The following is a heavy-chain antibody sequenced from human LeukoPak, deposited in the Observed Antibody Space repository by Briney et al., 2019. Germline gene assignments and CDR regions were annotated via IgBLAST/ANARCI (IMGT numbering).Heavy chain of an antibody. CDR1: GFTFSSYA. Sequence: GGSLRLSCAASGFTFSSYAMSWVRQAPGKGLEWVSSISSSSSYIYYADSVKGRFTISRDNAKNSLYLQMNSLRAEDTAVYYCARDKEGYSGSLDYWGQGTLVTVSS. V-gene: IGHV3-21*01. J-gene: IGHJ4*02. CDR2: ISSSSSYI. D-gene: IGHD1-26*01. CDR3: ARDKEGYSGSLDY.